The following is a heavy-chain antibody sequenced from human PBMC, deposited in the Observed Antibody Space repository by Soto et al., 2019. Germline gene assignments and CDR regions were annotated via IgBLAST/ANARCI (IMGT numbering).Heavy chain of an antibody. Sequence: GGSLRLSCAASGFTFSNAWMNWVRQAPGKGLEWVGRIKSKTDGGTTDYAAPVKGRFTISRDDSKNTLYLQMNSLKTEDTAVYYCTTDVLRYFDWLPEEDYYYGMDVWGQGTTVTVSS. CDR1: GFTFSNAW. CDR2: IKSKTDGGTT. J-gene: IGHJ6*02. CDR3: TTDVLRYFDWLPEEDYYYGMDV. V-gene: IGHV3-15*07. D-gene: IGHD3-9*01.